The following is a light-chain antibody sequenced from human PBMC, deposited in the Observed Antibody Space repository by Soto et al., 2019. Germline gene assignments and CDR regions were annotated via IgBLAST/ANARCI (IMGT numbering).Light chain of an antibody. V-gene: IGLV2-14*03. CDR1: SSDVGDSNS. CDR3: SSYTSSAPLA. CDR2: XXX. Sequence: QSVLTQPASVSGSPGQSITISCTGTSSDVGDSNSVSWYQQHPGKXXXXXIYXXXXXXXXXXXXXXGXXXXXXXXXTXSGLQADDEANYYCSSYTSSAPLAFGGGTKLTVL. J-gene: IGLJ2*01.